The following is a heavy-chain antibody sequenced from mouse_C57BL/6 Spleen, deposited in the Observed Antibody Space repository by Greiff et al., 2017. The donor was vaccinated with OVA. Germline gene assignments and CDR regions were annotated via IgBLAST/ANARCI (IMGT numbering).Heavy chain of an antibody. D-gene: IGHD2-10*02. Sequence: VQLQQSGPELAKPGASVKISCKASGYAFSSSWMNWVKQRPGKGLEWIGRIYPGDGDTNYNGKFKGKATLTADKSSSTAYMQLSSLTSADSAVYFCARGYGNWYFDVWGTGTTVTVSS. CDR2: IYPGDGDT. V-gene: IGHV1-82*01. CDR3: ARGYGNWYFDV. CDR1: GYAFSSSW. J-gene: IGHJ1*03.